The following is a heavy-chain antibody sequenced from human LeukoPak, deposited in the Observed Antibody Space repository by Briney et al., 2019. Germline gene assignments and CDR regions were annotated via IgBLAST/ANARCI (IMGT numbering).Heavy chain of an antibody. Sequence: SGPTLVNHTQTLTMTCTVPRISLDNIRIRLNCIHQPPEKPLHLLAHIFAIDDKSYSRSLRTRLTISKDTSRSQVVLTMTNVDPVDTATYYCARGNSFYYYFDSWGQGTLVTVSS. D-gene: IGHD3-22*01. CDR1: RISLDNIRIR. CDR3: ARGNSFYYYFDS. J-gene: IGHJ4*02. CDR2: IFAIDDK. V-gene: IGHV2-26*01.